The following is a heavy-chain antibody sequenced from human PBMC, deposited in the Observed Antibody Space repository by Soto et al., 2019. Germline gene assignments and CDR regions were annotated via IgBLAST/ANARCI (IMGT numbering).Heavy chain of an antibody. V-gene: IGHV1-3*01. Sequence: SVKVSCKASGYSFTSYAMHWVRQAPGQRLEWMGWINAGNGNTKYSQNFQGRVTITRDTSASTAYMELSSLRSEDTAVYYCARASWYYDSSGYHPYYFDYWGQGTLVTVSS. CDR3: ARASWYYDSSGYHPYYFDY. CDR1: GYSFTSYA. J-gene: IGHJ4*02. CDR2: INAGNGNT. D-gene: IGHD3-22*01.